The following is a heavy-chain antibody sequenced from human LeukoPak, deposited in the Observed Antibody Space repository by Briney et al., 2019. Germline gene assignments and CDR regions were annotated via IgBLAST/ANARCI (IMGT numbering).Heavy chain of an antibody. J-gene: IGHJ4*02. CDR2: ITGSGSST. V-gene: IGHV3-23*01. Sequence: GGSLRLSCAASGFTFSSYWMHWVRQAPGKGLEWVSAITGSGSSTYYADSVKGRFTISRDNSKNTLYLQMKRLRAEDTAVYYCTKEGPYCAGDCYYNYWGQGTLVSVSS. CDR1: GFTFSSYW. CDR3: TKEGPYCAGDCYYNY. D-gene: IGHD2-21*02.